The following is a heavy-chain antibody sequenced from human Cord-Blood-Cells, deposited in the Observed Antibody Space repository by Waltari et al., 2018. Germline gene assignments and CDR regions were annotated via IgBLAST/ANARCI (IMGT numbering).Heavy chain of an antibody. D-gene: IGHD6-13*01. CDR3: ARQDSSSWYWIDP. Sequence: QLQLQESGPGLVKPSETLSLTCTISGGSISSSSYYWGWIRQPPGKGLEWIGSIYYSGSTYYNPSLKSRVTISVDTSKNQFSLKLSSVTAADTAVYYCARQDSSSWYWIDPWGQGTLVTVSS. V-gene: IGHV4-39*07. CDR2: IYYSGST. CDR1: GGSISSSSYY. J-gene: IGHJ5*02.